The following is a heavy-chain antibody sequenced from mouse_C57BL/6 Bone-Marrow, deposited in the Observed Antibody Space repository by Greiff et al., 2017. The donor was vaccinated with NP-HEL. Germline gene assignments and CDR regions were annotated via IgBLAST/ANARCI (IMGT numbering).Heavy chain of an antibody. D-gene: IGHD1-1*01. CDR3: ARHAGSNQAWFAY. V-gene: IGHV5-15*01. CDR2: ISNLAYSI. Sequence: EVQLQESGGGLVQPGGSLKLSCAASGFTFSDYGMAWVRQAPRKGPEWVAFISNLAYSIYYADTVTGRFTISRENAKNTLYLEMSSLRSEDTAMYYCARHAGSNQAWFAYWGQGTLVTVSA. CDR1: GFTFSDYG. J-gene: IGHJ3*01.